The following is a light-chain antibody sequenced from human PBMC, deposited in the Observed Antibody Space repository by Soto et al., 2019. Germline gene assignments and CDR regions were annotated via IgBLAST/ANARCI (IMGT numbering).Light chain of an antibody. Sequence: QSVLTQPASVSGSPGQSITISCTATSSDVGGYNYVSWYQQHPGKAPKLLIYEVSNRPSRVSNRFSGSKSGNTASLTISGLQAEDEADYYCSSYTSSSTLVVFGGGTKVTVL. CDR3: SSYTSSSTLVV. CDR2: EVS. CDR1: SSDVGGYNY. J-gene: IGLJ2*01. V-gene: IGLV2-14*01.